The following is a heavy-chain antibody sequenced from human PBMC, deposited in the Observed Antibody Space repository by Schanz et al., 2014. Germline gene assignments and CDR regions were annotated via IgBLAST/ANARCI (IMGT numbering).Heavy chain of an antibody. Sequence: GQLVESGGGVVQPGRSLRLSCAASGFTFSSYAMHWVRQAPGKGLEWVSYISSSSSTIYYADSVKGRFTISRDNSKNTLYLQMNSLRVEDTAVYYCAKHVRSLTGNDYWGQGTLVTVSS. D-gene: IGHD3-9*01. CDR3: AKHVRSLTGNDY. V-gene: IGHV3-48*01. CDR2: ISSSSSTI. CDR1: GFTFSSYA. J-gene: IGHJ4*02.